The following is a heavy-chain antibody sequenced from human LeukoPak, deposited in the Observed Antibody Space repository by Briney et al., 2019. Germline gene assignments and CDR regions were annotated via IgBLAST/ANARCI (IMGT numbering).Heavy chain of an antibody. CDR1: GFTFSDYY. Sequence: GGSLRLXCAASGFTFSDYYMSWIRQAPGKGLEWVSYISSSGSTIYYADSVKGRFTISGDNAKNSLYLEMNSLRVEDTAVYYCASEERYYYDSSGYPTLDYWGQGTLVTVSS. CDR3: ASEERYYYDSSGYPTLDY. J-gene: IGHJ4*02. D-gene: IGHD3-22*01. CDR2: ISSSGSTI. V-gene: IGHV3-11*04.